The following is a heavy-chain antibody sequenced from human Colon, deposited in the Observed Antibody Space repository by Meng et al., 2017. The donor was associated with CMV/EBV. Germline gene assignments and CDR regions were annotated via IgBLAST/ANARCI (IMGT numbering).Heavy chain of an antibody. V-gene: IGHV1-2*06. CDR1: GYSFTGYY. CDR3: ARDRASLYYQFDS. CDR2: INTDDGDT. Sequence: QVQLVQSGFEVKRPGASVQVSCKASGYSFTGYYLHWLRHAPGQRLEWLGRINTDDGDTKYAPKFRGRATMTRDTSITTAYMELDGLTSDDTATYYCARDRASLYYQFDSWGQGTLVTVSS. J-gene: IGHJ4*02. D-gene: IGHD5/OR15-5a*01.